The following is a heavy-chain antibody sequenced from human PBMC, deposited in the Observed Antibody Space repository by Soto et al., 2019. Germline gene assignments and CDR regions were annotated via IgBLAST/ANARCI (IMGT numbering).Heavy chain of an antibody. CDR1: GGSISNYY. J-gene: IGHJ4*02. CDR3: ARGALAGRHCDY. Sequence: QVQLQESGPGLVKPSETLSLTCTVSGGSISNYYWSWIRQPPGKGLEWIGYIYYSGSTTYNPSLKSRVTISVDTSKNQFSLNLSSVTAADTAVYYCARGALAGRHCDYWGQGTLVTVSS. CDR2: IYYSGST. D-gene: IGHD6-6*01. V-gene: IGHV4-59*01.